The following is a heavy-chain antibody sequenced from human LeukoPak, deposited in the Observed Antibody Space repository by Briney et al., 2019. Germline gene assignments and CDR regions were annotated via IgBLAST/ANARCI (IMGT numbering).Heavy chain of an antibody. CDR1: GGSISSGSYY. J-gene: IGHJ6*03. CDR2: IYTSGST. V-gene: IGHV4-61*02. CDR3: ARGMEPYYYMDV. D-gene: IGHD1-26*01. Sequence: PSETLSLTCTVSGGSISSGSYYWSWIRQPAGKGLEWIGRIYTSGSTKYNPSLKSRVTISVDTSRNQFSLKLSSVTATDTAVYYCARGMEPYYYMDVWGKGTTVTVSS.